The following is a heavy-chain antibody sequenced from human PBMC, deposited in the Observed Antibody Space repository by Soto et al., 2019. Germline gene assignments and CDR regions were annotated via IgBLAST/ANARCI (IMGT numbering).Heavy chain of an antibody. V-gene: IGHV1-69*01. CDR3: ARGWGLVS. CDR2: IIPIHGTT. J-gene: IGHJ4*02. CDR1: GGSLTSYP. D-gene: IGHD3-16*01. Sequence: QMEQSGAEVRKPGSSVKVSCKPSGGSLTSYPMAWVRQAPGQGFEWMGGIIPIHGTTEYAQEFQGRVTITADESTNRATLDLTGLTSEDTAVYYCARGWGLVSWGQGTLVTVSS.